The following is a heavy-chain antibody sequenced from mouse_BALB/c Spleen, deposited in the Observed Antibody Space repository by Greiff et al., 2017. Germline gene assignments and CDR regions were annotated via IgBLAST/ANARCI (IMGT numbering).Heavy chain of an antibody. J-gene: IGHJ3*01. Sequence: EVMLVESGPGLVKPSQSLSLTCTVTGYSITSDYAWNWIRQLPGNKLGWMGYISYSGSTSYNPSLKSRISITRDTSKNQFFLQLNSVTTEDTATYYCARIRYGNPPYWGQGTLVTVSA. D-gene: IGHD2-1*01. CDR2: ISYSGST. CDR1: GYSITSDYA. CDR3: ARIRYGNPPY. V-gene: IGHV3-2*02.